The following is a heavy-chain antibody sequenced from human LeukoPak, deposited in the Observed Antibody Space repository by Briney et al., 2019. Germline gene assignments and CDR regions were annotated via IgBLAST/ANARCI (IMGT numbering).Heavy chain of an antibody. D-gene: IGHD2-21*01. Sequence: SETLSLTCAVYGGSFSGYYWSWIRQPPGKGLEWIGEINHSGSTNYDPSLKSRVTISVDTSKNQFSLKLSSVTAADTAVYYCARGVVIAPQTFDYWGQGTLVTVSS. V-gene: IGHV4-34*01. CDR3: ARGVVIAPQTFDY. J-gene: IGHJ4*02. CDR1: GGSFSGYY. CDR2: INHSGST.